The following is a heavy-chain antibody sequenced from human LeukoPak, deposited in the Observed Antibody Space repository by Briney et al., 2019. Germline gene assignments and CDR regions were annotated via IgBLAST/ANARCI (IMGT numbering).Heavy chain of an antibody. CDR3: ARHYGSGSYWAHYYYYGMDV. V-gene: IGHV4-34*01. J-gene: IGHJ6*02. CDR1: GGSFSGYY. Sequence: SETLSLTCAVYGGSFSGYYWSWIRQPPGKGLEWIGEINHSGSTNYNPSLKSRVTISVDTSKNQFSLKLSSVTAADTAVYYCARHYGSGSYWAHYYYYGMDVWGQGTTVIVSS. D-gene: IGHD3-10*01. CDR2: INHSGST.